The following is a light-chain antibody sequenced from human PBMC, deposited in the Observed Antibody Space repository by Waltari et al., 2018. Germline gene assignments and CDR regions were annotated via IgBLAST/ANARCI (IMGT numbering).Light chain of an antibody. CDR3: QQYDSSLLVYT. V-gene: IGKV3-20*01. J-gene: IGKJ2*01. CDR1: QSVHRNF. Sequence: ETVLTQSPGTLSLSPGERATLSCRASQSVHRNFLAWYQQKPGQAPSLLIYSTSNRATGVPGRFSGSGSGTDFTLTITRLEPEDFAVYYCQQYDSSLLVYTFGQGTRLEIK. CDR2: STS.